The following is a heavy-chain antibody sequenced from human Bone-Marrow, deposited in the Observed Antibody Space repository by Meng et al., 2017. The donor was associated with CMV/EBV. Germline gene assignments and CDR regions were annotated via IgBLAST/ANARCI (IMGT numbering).Heavy chain of an antibody. CDR3: ARGAKGPITIFGVVTSYYFDY. CDR2: INPNINAT. D-gene: IGHD3-3*01. V-gene: IGHV1-2*07. J-gene: IGHJ4*02. Sequence: ASVKVSCKASGYTFSAYYMNWVRQAPGQGLEWLGWINPNINATNYAHKFLGRVTMTRDTSISTTYMEVSSLRPDDTAVYYCARGAKGPITIFGVVTSYYFDYCGQGTLVTVSS. CDR1: GYTFSAYY.